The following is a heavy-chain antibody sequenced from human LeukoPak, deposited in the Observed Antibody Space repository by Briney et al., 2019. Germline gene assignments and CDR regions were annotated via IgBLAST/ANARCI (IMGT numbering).Heavy chain of an antibody. V-gene: IGHV5-51*01. CDR3: ARRDYFDSSGSATTFDL. CDR2: IYPGDSDT. Sequence: GESLKISCKGSGYSFTSYWIGWVRQMPGKGLEWMGIIYPGDSDTRYSPSFQGQVTISADKSISTASPQWSSLQASDTAMYYCARRDYFDSSGSATTFDLWGQGTMVTVSS. CDR1: GYSFTSYW. D-gene: IGHD3-22*01. J-gene: IGHJ3*01.